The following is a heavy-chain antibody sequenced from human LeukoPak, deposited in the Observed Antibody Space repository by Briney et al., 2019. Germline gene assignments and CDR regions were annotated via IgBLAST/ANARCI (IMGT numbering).Heavy chain of an antibody. CDR2: IKQDGSEK. CDR3: AKVEYSSSEVDY. Sequence: GGSLRLSCAASGFTFSSYWMSWVRQAPGKGLEWVANIKQDGSEKYYVDSVKGRFTISRDNSKNTLYLQMNSLRAEDTAVYYCAKVEYSSSEVDYWGQGTLVTVSS. V-gene: IGHV3-7*01. CDR1: GFTFSSYW. D-gene: IGHD6-6*01. J-gene: IGHJ4*02.